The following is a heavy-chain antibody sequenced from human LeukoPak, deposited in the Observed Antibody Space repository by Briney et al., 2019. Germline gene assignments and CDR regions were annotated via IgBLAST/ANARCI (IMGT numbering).Heavy chain of an antibody. D-gene: IGHD2-15*01. CDR3: ARTNEHCDGGSCFPPDL. V-gene: IGHV3-7*01. CDR1: GFTFRNHW. J-gene: IGHJ5*02. Sequence: PGGSLRLSCAASGFTFRNHWMHWVRQAPGKGLEWLANIRQDGGQIHYVDSVKGRFTISRDNPKNSLYLQMDSLRVEDTAPYYCARTNEHCDGGSCFPPDLWGQGTMVTVSS. CDR2: IRQDGGQI.